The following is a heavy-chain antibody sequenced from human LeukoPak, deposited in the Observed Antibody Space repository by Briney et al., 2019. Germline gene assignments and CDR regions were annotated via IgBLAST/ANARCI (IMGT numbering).Heavy chain of an antibody. V-gene: IGHV1-46*01. CDR2: INPSGGST. D-gene: IGHD6-13*01. CDR3: ARDLSVRYSSSWYGNY. J-gene: IGHJ4*02. CDR1: GYTFTSYY. Sequence: ASVKVSCKASGYTFTSYYMHWVRQAPGQGLEWMGIINPSGGSTSYAQKFQGRVTMTRDTSTRTVYMELSSLRSEDTAVYYCARDLSVRYSSSWYGNYWGQGTLVTVSS.